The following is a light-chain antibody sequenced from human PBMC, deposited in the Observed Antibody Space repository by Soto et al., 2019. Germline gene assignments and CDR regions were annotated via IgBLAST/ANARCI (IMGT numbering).Light chain of an antibody. J-gene: IGKJ4*01. CDR3: QQYHNFPVT. CDR2: DAS. CDR1: QEISNH. V-gene: IGKV1-16*02. Sequence: DIQMTQSPSSLSASVGDRVTITCRASQEISNHLAWFQQKPGKPPKSLIYDASSLQSGVPSKFSGSGSGTDFTLTISSLQPEDCATYYCQQYHNFPVTFGGGTKVDIK.